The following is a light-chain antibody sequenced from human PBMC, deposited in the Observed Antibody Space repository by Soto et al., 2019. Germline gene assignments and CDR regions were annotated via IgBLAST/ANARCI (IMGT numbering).Light chain of an antibody. CDR3: QQYGSSGT. J-gene: IGKJ1*01. V-gene: IGKV3-20*01. CDR1: QSVSSSN. Sequence: EIVLTQSPGTLSSSPGDRATLYCRASQSVSSSNLAWYQQKRGQSPRLLIYGASSRATGIPDRFSGSGSGTDFTLTISRLEPEDFAVYYCQQYGSSGTFGQGTKWIS. CDR2: GAS.